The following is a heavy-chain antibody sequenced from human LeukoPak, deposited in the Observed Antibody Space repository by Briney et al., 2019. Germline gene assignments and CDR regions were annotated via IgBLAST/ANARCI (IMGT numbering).Heavy chain of an antibody. J-gene: IGHJ4*02. CDR3: AKDHDLWSGPYFDY. V-gene: IGHV3-23*01. Sequence: GSLRLSCAVSGFTFSSFAMSWVRQAPGKGLEWVSVISDSGGTTFYADSVKGRFTISRDNSKNTLYLQMDSLRAEDTAVYYCAKDHDLWSGPYFDYWGQGTLVTVSS. CDR2: ISDSGGTT. CDR1: GFTFSSFA. D-gene: IGHD3-3*01.